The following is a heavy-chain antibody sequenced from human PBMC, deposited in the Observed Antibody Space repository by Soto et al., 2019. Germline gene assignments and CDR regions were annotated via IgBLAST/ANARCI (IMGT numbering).Heavy chain of an antibody. Sequence: QLQLQESGPGLVKPSETLSLTCTVSGDSISGSPYFWGWIRQPPGKGLEWIASIFYDGYTYYTPSLTSRAIISVDTSKNQFSLKLTSVAAADTAIYFCARLQAAVPHYWGQGTLVIVSS. CDR3: ARLQAAVPHY. V-gene: IGHV4-39*01. D-gene: IGHD6-13*01. CDR1: GDSISGSPYF. CDR2: IFYDGYT. J-gene: IGHJ4*02.